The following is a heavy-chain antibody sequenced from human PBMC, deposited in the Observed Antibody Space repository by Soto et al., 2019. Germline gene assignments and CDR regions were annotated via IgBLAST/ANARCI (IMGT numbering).Heavy chain of an antibody. J-gene: IGHJ4*02. V-gene: IGHV3-7*03. Sequence: PGESLKISCAASGFTFSSYWMSWVRQAPGKGLEWVANIKQDGSEKYYVDSVQGRFTISRDNAKNSLYLQMNSLRAEDTAVYYCARDSIAAAGTTVTVWGQGTLVTVSS. CDR3: ARDSIAAAGTTVTV. CDR2: IKQDGSEK. D-gene: IGHD6-13*01. CDR1: GFTFSSYW.